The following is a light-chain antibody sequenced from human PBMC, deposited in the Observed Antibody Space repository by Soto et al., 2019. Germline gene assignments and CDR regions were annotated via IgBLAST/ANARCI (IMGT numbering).Light chain of an antibody. Sequence: QSVLTQPPSVSGAPGQRVTISCTGSSSNIGAGYDVHWYQQLPGTAPKLLIYGNSNRPSGVPDRFSGSKSGTSASLAITGLQAEDEADYYCSSYARSNNLVFGGGTKVTVL. V-gene: IGLV1-40*01. CDR3: SSYARSNNLV. CDR2: GNS. CDR1: SSNIGAGYD. J-gene: IGLJ2*01.